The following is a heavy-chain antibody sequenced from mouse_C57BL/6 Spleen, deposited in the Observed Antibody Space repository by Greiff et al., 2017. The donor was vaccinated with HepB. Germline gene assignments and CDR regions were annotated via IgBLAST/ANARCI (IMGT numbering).Heavy chain of an antibody. CDR1: GSTFPGYW. J-gene: IGHJ1*03. D-gene: IGHD1-2*01. CDR3: ARRLEEYFDV. CDR2: ILPGSVST. V-gene: IGHV1-9*01. Sequence: VQLQPSGAELMQPLASVKLSCTATGSTFPGYWIEWVKQRPGHGLEWIGEILPGSVSTNYNAKFKGHAPFTSDPSSNTAYMQLSSLTTEDSAIYYCARRLEEYFDVWGTGTTVTVSS.